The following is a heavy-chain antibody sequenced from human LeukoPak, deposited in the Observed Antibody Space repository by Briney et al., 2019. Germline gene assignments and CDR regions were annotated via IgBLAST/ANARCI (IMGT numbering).Heavy chain of an antibody. V-gene: IGHV4-61*02. CDR1: GGSISSGSYY. CDR3: ARIYCGGDCRGYYYHYYMDV. CDR2: IYTSGST. Sequence: SETLSPTCTVSGGSISSGSYYWSWIRQPAGKGLEWIGRIYTSGSTNYNPSLKSRVTISVDTSKNQFSLKLSSVTAADTAVYYCARIYCGGDCRGYYYHYYMDVWGKGTTVTISS. J-gene: IGHJ6*03. D-gene: IGHD2-21*02.